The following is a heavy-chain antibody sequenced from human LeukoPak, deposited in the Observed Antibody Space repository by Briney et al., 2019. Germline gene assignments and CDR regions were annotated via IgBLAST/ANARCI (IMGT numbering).Heavy chain of an antibody. CDR2: ISSSSSTI. J-gene: IGHJ6*03. V-gene: IGHV3-48*04. CDR1: GFTFSSYS. D-gene: IGHD4-11*01. CDR3: ARTKTTVTTSLYYYYYYTDV. Sequence: GGSLRLSCAASGFTFSSYSMNWVRQAPGKGLEGVSYISSSSSTIYYADSVKGRFTISRDNAKNSLYLQMNSLRAEDTAVYYCARTKTTVTTSLYYYYYYTDVWGKGTTVTVSS.